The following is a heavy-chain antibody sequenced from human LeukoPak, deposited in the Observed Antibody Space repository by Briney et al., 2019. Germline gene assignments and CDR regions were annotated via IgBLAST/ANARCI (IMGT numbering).Heavy chain of an antibody. CDR2: VYYSGST. CDR3: ATLTGGDDAFDI. J-gene: IGHJ3*02. V-gene: IGHV4-59*01. CDR1: GGSISYYY. D-gene: IGHD4-23*01. Sequence: SETLSLTCTVSGGSISYYYWSWIRQPPGKGLQWIGYVYYSGSTNYNPSLKSRVTISVDTSKNQFSLKLNSVASADTAVYYCATLTGGDDAFDIWGQGTMVIVSS.